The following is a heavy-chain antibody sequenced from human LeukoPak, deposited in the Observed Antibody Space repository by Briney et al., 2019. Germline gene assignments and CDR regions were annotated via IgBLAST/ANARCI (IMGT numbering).Heavy chain of an antibody. CDR3: ARESPAVSYYDSSGYYDY. J-gene: IGHJ4*02. V-gene: IGHV3-7*01. CDR2: IKQDGSEK. Sequence: GGSLRLSCAASGFIFSSYAMHWVRQAPGKGLEWVANIKQDGSEKYYVDSVKGRFTISRDNAKNSLYLQMNSLRAEDTAVYYCARESPAVSYYDSSGYYDYWGQGTLVTVSS. CDR1: GFIFSSYA. D-gene: IGHD3-22*01.